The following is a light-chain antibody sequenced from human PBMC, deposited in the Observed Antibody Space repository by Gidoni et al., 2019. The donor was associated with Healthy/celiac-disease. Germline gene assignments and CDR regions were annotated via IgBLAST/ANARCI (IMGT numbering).Light chain of an antibody. Sequence: QSALTQPASVSGSPGQSITISCTGTSSDVGSYNLVSWYQPHPGKAPKLMIYEVSKRPSGVSNRFSGSKSGNTASLTISGLQAEDEADYYCCSYAGSSTFEFGGGTKLTVL. CDR2: EVS. V-gene: IGLV2-23*02. CDR3: CSYAGSSTFE. CDR1: SSDVGSYNL. J-gene: IGLJ3*02.